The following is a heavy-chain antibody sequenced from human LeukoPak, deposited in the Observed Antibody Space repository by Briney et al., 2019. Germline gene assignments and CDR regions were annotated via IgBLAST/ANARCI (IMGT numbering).Heavy chain of an antibody. V-gene: IGHV1-46*01. J-gene: IGHJ5*02. CDR3: AREDRGDGEAFDP. CDR2: INPSSGST. D-gene: IGHD3-10*01. Sequence: ASVKVYCKASGYSFTSYYMHWVRQAPGQGLEWMGIINPSSGSTSYAQKFQGRVSMTRDTSTSTIYMELSSLRSEDTAVYYCAREDRGDGEAFDPWGQGTLVTVSS. CDR1: GYSFTSYY.